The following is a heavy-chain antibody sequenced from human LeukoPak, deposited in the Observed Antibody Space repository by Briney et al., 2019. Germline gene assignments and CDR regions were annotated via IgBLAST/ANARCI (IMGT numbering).Heavy chain of an antibody. V-gene: IGHV3-11*06. CDR3: ARDGGYSYGFNYYYGMDV. CDR1: GFTFSDYY. Sequence: GGSLRLSCAASGFTFSDYYMSWIRQAPGKGLEWVSYISSSSSYTNYADSVKGRFTISRDNAKNSPYLQRNSLRAEDTAVYYCARDGGYSYGFNYYYGMDVWGKGTTVTVSS. CDR2: ISSSSSYT. D-gene: IGHD5-18*01. J-gene: IGHJ6*04.